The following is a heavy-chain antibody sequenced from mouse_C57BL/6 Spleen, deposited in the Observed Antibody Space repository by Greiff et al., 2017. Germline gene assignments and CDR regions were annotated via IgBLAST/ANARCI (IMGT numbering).Heavy chain of an antibody. CDR2: IDPSDSYT. CDR3: ASTGNYFDY. J-gene: IGHJ2*01. D-gene: IGHD4-1*01. CDR1: GYTFTSYW. Sequence: QVQLQQPGAELVRPGTSVKLSCKASGYTFTSYWMHWVKQRPGQGLEWIGVIDPSDSYTNYNQKFKGKATLTVDTSSSTAYMQLSSLTSEDSAIYYCASTGNYFDYWGQGTTLTVSS. V-gene: IGHV1-59*01.